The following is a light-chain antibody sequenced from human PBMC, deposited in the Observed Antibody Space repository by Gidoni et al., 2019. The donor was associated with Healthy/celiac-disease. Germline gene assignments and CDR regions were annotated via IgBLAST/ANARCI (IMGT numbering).Light chain of an antibody. CDR1: QSVSNY. Sequence: EIVLTQSPATLSLSPGERAILSCSASQSVSNYLAWYQQKPGQAPRLLIYAASNRATGIPARFSGSGSGTDFTLTISSLEPEDFAVYYCQQRSNLLTFGGGTKVEIK. V-gene: IGKV3-11*01. CDR2: AAS. CDR3: QQRSNLLT. J-gene: IGKJ4*01.